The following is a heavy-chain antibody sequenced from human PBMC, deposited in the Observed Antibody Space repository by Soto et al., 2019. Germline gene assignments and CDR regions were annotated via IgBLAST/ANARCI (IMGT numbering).Heavy chain of an antibody. V-gene: IGHV3-48*01. Sequence: EVQLVESGGGLVQPGGSLRLSCAASGFTFSSYSMNWVRQAPGKGLEWVSYISSSSSTIYYADSVKGRFTISRDNAKNSLYLQMNSLRAEDTAVYYCARDRWDDYGDYTPFDYWGQGTLVTVSS. CDR3: ARDRWDDYGDYTPFDY. D-gene: IGHD4-17*01. J-gene: IGHJ4*02. CDR1: GFTFSSYS. CDR2: ISSSSSTI.